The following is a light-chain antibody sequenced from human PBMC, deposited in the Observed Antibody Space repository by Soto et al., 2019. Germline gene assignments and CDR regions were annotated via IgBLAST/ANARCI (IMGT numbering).Light chain of an antibody. Sequence: QSVLTQPPSVSAAPGQKVTISCSGSSSNIVNDYVSWYQQLPGTAPKLLIYDNHKRPSGIPDRFSGSKSGTSATLGITGLQTGDEADYYCGTWDSSLSAYVFGTGTKLTVL. CDR1: SSNIVNDY. CDR2: DNH. J-gene: IGLJ1*01. V-gene: IGLV1-51*01. CDR3: GTWDSSLSAYV.